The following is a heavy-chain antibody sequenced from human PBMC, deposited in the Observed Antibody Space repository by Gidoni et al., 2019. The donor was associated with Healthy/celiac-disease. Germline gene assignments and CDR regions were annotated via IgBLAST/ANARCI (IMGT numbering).Heavy chain of an antibody. D-gene: IGHD5-12*01. CDR2: VNPNSGGT. CDR1: GYTFTGYY. CDR3: ARTQARGYDPLDY. Sequence: QVQLVQSGAEVKKPGASVKVSCKASGYTFTGYYMHWVRQASGQGLEWMGWVNPNSGGTNYAQKFQGWVTMTRDTSISTAYMELSRLRSDDTAVYYCARTQARGYDPLDYWGQGTLVTVSS. J-gene: IGHJ4*02. V-gene: IGHV1-2*04.